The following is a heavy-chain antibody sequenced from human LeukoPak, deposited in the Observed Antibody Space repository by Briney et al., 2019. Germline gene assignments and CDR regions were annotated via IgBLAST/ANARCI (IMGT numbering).Heavy chain of an antibody. V-gene: IGHV4-34*01. D-gene: IGHD2-15*01. J-gene: IGHJ4*02. CDR1: AGSFSGYF. CDR2: ISHSGST. CDR3: ARDGSGGSNGRDFDY. Sequence: SETLSLTCAVYAGSFSGYFWSWIRQSPGKGLEWIGEISHSGSTNYNSSLKRRVTISVDTSKNQFSLRLSSVTAADTAVYYCARDGSGGSNGRDFDYWGQGTLVTVSS.